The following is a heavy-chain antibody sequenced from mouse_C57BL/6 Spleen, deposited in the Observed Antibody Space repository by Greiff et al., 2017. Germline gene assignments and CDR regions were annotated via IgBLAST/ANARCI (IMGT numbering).Heavy chain of an antibody. CDR1: GYTFTSYG. CDR2: IYPRSGNT. J-gene: IGHJ2*01. CDR3: ASYYGSSDFDY. V-gene: IGHV1-81*01. Sequence: VQLQESGAELARPGASVKLSCKASGYTFTSYGISWVKQRTGQGLEWIGEIYPRSGNTYYNEKFKGKATLTADKSSSTAYMELRSLTSEDSAVYFCASYYGSSDFDYWGQGTTLTVSS. D-gene: IGHD1-1*01.